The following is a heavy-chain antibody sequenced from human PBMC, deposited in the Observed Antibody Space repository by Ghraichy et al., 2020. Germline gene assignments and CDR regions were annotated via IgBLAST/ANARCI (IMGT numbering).Heavy chain of an antibody. V-gene: IGHV1-3*01. CDR3: ARGLIAVAGYGMDV. J-gene: IGHJ6*02. D-gene: IGHD6-19*01. CDR1: RSPFSTPA. Sequence: ASVKVSCKASRSPFSTPAMHFLRLAPGQLLEWMGWINAGNGNTKYSQKFQGRVTITRDTSASTAYMELSSLRSEDTAVYYCARGLIAVAGYGMDVWGQGTTVTVSS. CDR2: INAGNGNT.